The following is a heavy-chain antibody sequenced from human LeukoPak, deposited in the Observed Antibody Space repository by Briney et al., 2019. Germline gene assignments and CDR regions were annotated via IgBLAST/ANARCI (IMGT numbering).Heavy chain of an antibody. D-gene: IGHD3-22*01. J-gene: IGHJ4*02. V-gene: IGHV1-18*01. CDR2: ISAYNGNT. CDR1: GYTFTSYG. Sequence: ASVKVSCKASGYTFTSYGISWVRQAPGQGLEWMGWISAYNGNTNYAQKLQGRVTMTTDTSTSTAYMELRSLRSDDTAVYYCARVRNYYDSSGSPVGYWGQGTLVTVSS. CDR3: ARVRNYYDSSGSPVGY.